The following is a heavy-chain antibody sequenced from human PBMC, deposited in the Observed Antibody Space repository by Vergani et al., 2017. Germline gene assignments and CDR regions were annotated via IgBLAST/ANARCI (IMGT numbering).Heavy chain of an antibody. J-gene: IGHJ3*02. CDR3: ARGFLLRRYGGNFLPMHRIGRNDAFDI. Sequence: QLQLQESGPGLVKPSETLSLTCTVSGGSISSSSYYWGWIRQPPGKGLEWIGSIYYSGSTYYNPSLKSRVTISVDTSKNQFSLKLSSVTAADTAVYYCARGFLLRRYGGNFLPMHRIGRNDAFDIWGQGTMVTVSS. CDR2: IYYSGST. CDR1: GGSISSSSYY. V-gene: IGHV4-39*07. D-gene: IGHD4-23*01.